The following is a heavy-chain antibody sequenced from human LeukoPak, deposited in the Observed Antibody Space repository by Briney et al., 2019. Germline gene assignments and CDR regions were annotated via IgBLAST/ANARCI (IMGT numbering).Heavy chain of an antibody. Sequence: PSETLSLTCTVSGGSLSSYYWSWIRQPPRKGLEWIGYIHYSGSTNYNPSLKSRVTISVDTSKNQFSLKLSSVTAADTAVYYCARRELPRGRNWFDPWGQGTLVTVSS. CDR1: GGSLSSYY. J-gene: IGHJ5*02. D-gene: IGHD1-26*01. CDR2: IHYSGST. CDR3: ARRELPRGRNWFDP. V-gene: IGHV4-59*12.